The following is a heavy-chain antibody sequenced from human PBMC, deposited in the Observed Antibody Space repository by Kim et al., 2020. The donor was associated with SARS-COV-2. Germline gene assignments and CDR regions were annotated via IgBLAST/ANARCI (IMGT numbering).Heavy chain of an antibody. J-gene: IGHJ4*02. D-gene: IGHD5-18*01. CDR3: TRDAGYSQFDY. V-gene: IGHV3-7*03. Sequence: GGSLRLSCTASGFTFSTSWMSWIRQAPGKGPEWVGNINVDGSMSYYVDSVKGRFTFSRDNAKNSLYLQMNSLRAEDTAVYYCTRDAGYSQFDYWGQGTLVTVSS. CDR1: GFTFSTSW. CDR2: INVDGSMS.